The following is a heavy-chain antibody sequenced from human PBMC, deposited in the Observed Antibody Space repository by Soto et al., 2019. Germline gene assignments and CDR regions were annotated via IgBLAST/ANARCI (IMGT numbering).Heavy chain of an antibody. D-gene: IGHD3-16*01. CDR3: AKDGSYSDSPTESDS. CDR2: IKQDGSEK. V-gene: IGHV3-7*03. CDR1: GFTFSSYW. Sequence: GGFPRLSCAASGFTFSSYWMSWVRQAPGKGLEWVANIKQDGSEKYYVDSVKGRFTISRDNAKNSLYLQMNSLRAEDTAVYYCAKDGSYSDSPTESDSWGQGILVTVSS. J-gene: IGHJ4*02.